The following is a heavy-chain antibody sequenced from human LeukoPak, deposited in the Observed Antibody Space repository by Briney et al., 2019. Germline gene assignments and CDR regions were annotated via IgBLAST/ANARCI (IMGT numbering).Heavy chain of an antibody. CDR1: GYTFTSYY. D-gene: IGHD6-19*01. Sequence: GASVKVSCKASGYTFTSYYMHWVRQAPGQGLEWMGIIDPSGGSTSYAQKFQGRVTMTRDTSTSTVYMELSSLRSEDTAVYYCARADPSGWYYYWGQGTLVTVSS. CDR2: IDPSGGST. CDR3: ARADPSGWYYY. V-gene: IGHV1-46*01. J-gene: IGHJ4*02.